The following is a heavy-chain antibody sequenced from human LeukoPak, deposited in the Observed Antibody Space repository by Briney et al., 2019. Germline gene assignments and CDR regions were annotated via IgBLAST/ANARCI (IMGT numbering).Heavy chain of an antibody. CDR3: ARDSVVRGVIYY. V-gene: IGHV1-69*13. Sequence: GASVKVSCTASGGTFSSYAISWVRQAPGQGLEWMGGVIPIFGTANYAQKFQGRVTITADESTSTAYMELNSLRSEDTAVYYCARDSVVRGVIYYWGQGTLVTVSS. D-gene: IGHD3-10*01. CDR1: GGTFSSYA. CDR2: VIPIFGTA. J-gene: IGHJ4*02.